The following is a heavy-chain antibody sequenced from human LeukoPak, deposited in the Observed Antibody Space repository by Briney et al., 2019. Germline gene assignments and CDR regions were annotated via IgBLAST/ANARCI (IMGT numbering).Heavy chain of an antibody. CDR1: GYTFTSYY. Sequence: ASVTVSCKSFGYTFTSYYMHWVRQAPGQGLEWMGIINPSGGSTSYAQKFQGRVTMTRDMSTSTVYMELSSLRSEDTAVYYCARGSDVRGVQDYWGQGTLVTVSS. D-gene: IGHD3-10*01. CDR2: INPSGGST. CDR3: ARGSDVRGVQDY. V-gene: IGHV1-46*01. J-gene: IGHJ4*02.